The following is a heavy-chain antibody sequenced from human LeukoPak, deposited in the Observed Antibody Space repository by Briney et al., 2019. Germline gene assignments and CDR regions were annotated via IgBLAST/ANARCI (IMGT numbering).Heavy chain of an antibody. V-gene: IGHV3-23*01. CDR1: GFTFSSYA. J-gene: IGHJ6*03. CDR3: AKYYSSTAYYYYCMDV. Sequence: GGSLRLSCAASGFTFSSYAMSWVRQAPGKGLEWVSVISGSGGSTYYADSGKGRFTISRDNSKNTLYLQMNSLRAEDTAVYYCAKYYSSTAYYYYCMDVWGKGTTVTVSS. CDR2: ISGSGGST. D-gene: IGHD6-13*01.